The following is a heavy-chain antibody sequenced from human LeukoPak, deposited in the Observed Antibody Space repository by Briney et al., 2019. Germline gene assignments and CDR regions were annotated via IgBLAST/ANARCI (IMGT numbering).Heavy chain of an antibody. D-gene: IGHD2-2*01. Sequence: SETLSLTCSVSGGSISSSSYYWGWIRQPPGKGLEWIGNIYYRGTTYYNPSLKSRVTISADTSRDQFPLKLNSVTATDTAIYYCARHRIEPAAGIDYWGQGALVTVSS. CDR2: IYYRGTT. J-gene: IGHJ4*02. CDR1: GGSISSSSYY. CDR3: ARHRIEPAAGIDY. V-gene: IGHV4-39*01.